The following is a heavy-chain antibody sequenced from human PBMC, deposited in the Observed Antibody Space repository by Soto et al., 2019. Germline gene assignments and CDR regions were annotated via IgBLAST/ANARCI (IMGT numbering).Heavy chain of an antibody. V-gene: IGHV4-39*01. CDR3: ARPLSEVGGRWFDP. Sequence: QLQLQESGPGLVKPSETLSLTCTVSGGSISSSSYYWGWIRQPPGKGLEWIGSIYYSGSTYYNPSLKSRVTISVDTSKNQFSLKLSSVTAADTAVYYCARPLSEVGGRWFDPWGQGTLVTVSS. CDR2: IYYSGST. CDR1: GGSISSSSYY. D-gene: IGHD1-26*01. J-gene: IGHJ5*02.